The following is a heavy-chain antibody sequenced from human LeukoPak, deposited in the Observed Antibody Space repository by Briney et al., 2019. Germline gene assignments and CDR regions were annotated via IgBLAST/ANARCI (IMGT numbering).Heavy chain of an antibody. V-gene: IGHV4-59*08. D-gene: IGHD4-17*01. CDR3: ARGNWGDYVSTTFDY. CDR1: GGSISSYY. CDR2: IYYSGST. Sequence: PSETLSLTCTVSGGSISSYYWSWIRQPPGKGLEWIGYIYYSGSTNYNPSLKSRVTISVDTSKNQFSLKLSSVTAADTAVYYCARGNWGDYVSTTFDYWGQGTLVTVSS. J-gene: IGHJ4*02.